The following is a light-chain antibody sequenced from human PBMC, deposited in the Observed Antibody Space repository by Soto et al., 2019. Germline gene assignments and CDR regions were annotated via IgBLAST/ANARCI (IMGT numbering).Light chain of an antibody. J-gene: IGKJ1*01. CDR3: LQDYNFPWA. V-gene: IGKV1-6*01. Sequence: IQMTQSPSSLSASVGDRVTISCRASQGIRSDLAWYQQKPGKVPKLLIYGASKLESGVPSRFSGSGFGTDFTLTISSLQPQDFATYYCLQDYNFPWAFGQGTKVEIK. CDR1: QGIRSD. CDR2: GAS.